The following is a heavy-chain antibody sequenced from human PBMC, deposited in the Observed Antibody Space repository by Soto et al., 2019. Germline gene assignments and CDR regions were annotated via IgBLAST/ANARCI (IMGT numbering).Heavy chain of an antibody. CDR3: AKRQSGSYYAAFDV. CDR2: IHGSGESA. D-gene: IGHD1-26*01. J-gene: IGHJ3*01. V-gene: IGHV3-23*01. CDR1: VFTFSSYR. Sequence: WGSLLVCCAPPVFTFSSYRMYWVRQAPGKGLEWVSTIHGSGESAYCADAVKGRFTISRDNSNNTVYLKMDTLRAEDTYTYYCAKRQSGSYYAAFDVWGQGTVVTGSS.